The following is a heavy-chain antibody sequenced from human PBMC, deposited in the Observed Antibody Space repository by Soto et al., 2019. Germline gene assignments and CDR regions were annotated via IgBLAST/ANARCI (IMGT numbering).Heavy chain of an antibody. Sequence: EVQLLESGGGLVQPGGSLRLSCAASGFTFSSDAMSWVRQAPGKGLEWVAAISGSGGSTYYADSVKGRFTISRDNSKNTLYLQMNSLRAEDTAVYYCASEEFIAGVNDYWGQGTLVTVSS. CDR2: ISGSGGST. J-gene: IGHJ4*02. CDR1: GFTFSSDA. CDR3: ASEEFIAGVNDY. D-gene: IGHD6-13*01. V-gene: IGHV3-23*01.